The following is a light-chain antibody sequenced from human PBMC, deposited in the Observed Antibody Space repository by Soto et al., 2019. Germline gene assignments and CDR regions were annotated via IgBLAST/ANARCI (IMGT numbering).Light chain of an antibody. CDR3: SSYACSDNMI. Sequence: QSALTQPPSASGSPGQSVTLSCTGSSSDVGGYEHVSWYQQHPGRVPKPLMYDVSKRLSGVPDRFSGSKSGNTASLTVSGLQAEDEADYYCSSYACSDNMIFGGGTTLTVL. J-gene: IGLJ2*01. CDR1: SSDVGGYEH. V-gene: IGLV2-8*01. CDR2: DVS.